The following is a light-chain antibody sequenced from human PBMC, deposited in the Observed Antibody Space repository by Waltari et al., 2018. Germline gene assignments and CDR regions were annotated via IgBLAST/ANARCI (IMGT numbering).Light chain of an antibody. CDR1: ETVTSH. CDR3: QQYYEWQT. V-gene: IGKV3D-15*01. CDR2: DVS. Sequence: EIVMTQSPAVLSVSPGHSATLPCRASETVTSHLAWYPQKPGQAPRLLVYDVSTRAAGIPARFSGSGSETEFTLTVTSLQSEDCAVYYCQQYYEWQTFGPGTKVEIK. J-gene: IGKJ1*01.